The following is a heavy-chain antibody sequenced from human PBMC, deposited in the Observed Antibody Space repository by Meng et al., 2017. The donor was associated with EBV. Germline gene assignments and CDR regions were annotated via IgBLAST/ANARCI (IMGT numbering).Heavy chain of an antibody. CDR2: FLPRLGAP. D-gene: IGHD3-10*01. CDR1: GGPFRYYA. V-gene: IGHV1-69*01. CDR3: ASESGRGYTPDY. J-gene: IGHJ4*02. Sequence: QVQLGQSAAEVKKPGSSVKVSCQTSGGPFRYYAISWVRQAPGQGLEWLGGFLPRLGAPNYAQKFHGRVKITADESTSTHYMDLSSLRSEDTAIYYCASESGRGYTPDYWGQGTLVTVSS.